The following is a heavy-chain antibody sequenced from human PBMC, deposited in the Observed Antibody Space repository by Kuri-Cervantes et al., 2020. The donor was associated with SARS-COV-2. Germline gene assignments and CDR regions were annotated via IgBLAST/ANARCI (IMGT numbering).Heavy chain of an antibody. CDR2: IFHSGSA. J-gene: IGHJ3*02. CDR3: ARQLGIDDASDI. V-gene: IGHV4-30-2*01. CDR1: GGSISSGDYY. Sequence: SETLSLTCTVSGGSISSGDYYWNWFRQPPGKGLEWIGYIFHSGSAYYNPSLESRVTISIDKSKNQFSLKLSSVTAADTAMFYCARQLGIDDASDIRGQGTMVTVSS. D-gene: IGHD7-27*01.